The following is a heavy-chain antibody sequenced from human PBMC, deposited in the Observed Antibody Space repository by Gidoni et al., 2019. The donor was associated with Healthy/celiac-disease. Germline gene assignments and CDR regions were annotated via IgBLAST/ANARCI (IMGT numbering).Heavy chain of an antibody. D-gene: IGHD6-13*01. V-gene: IGHV1-18*01. CDR3: AREGSAAAGSYYFDY. CDR2: ISAYNGNT. J-gene: IGHJ4*02. CDR1: GDTFTSYG. Sequence: QVQLVQSGAEVKKPGASVKVSCKASGDTFTSYGSSWVRQAPGHGLEWMGWISAYNGNTNYAQKLQGRVTMPTDTSTSTAYMELRSLRSDDTVVYYCAREGSAAAGSYYFDYWGQGTLVTVSS.